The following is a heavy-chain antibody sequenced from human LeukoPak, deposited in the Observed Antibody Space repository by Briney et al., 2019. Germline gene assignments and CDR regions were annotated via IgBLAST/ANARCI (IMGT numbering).Heavy chain of an antibody. V-gene: IGHV3-7*01. CDR3: ARNRQWLSLTYYFDY. CDR2: IKQDGSEK. D-gene: IGHD5-12*01. Sequence: PGGSLRLSCAASDFTFSSYSRSWVRQAPGKGLEWVANIKQDGSEKYYVDSVKGRFTISRDNAKNSLYLLMNSLRAEDTAVYYCARNRQWLSLTYYFDYWGQGTLVTVSS. CDR1: DFTFSSYS. J-gene: IGHJ4*02.